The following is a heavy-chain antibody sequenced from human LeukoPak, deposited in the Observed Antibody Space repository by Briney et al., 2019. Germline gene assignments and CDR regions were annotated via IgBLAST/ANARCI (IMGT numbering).Heavy chain of an antibody. CDR3: ARLTGCSSTSCYYPGY. V-gene: IGHV5-51*01. D-gene: IGHD2-2*01. CDR1: GYSFTSYL. CDR2: SYHGDSDT. J-gene: IGHJ4*02. Sequence: RGESLKISCKGSGYSFTSYLNGWVRQMRGKGVEWMGISYHGDSDTRHSPSFQGQVTISADKSISTAYLQWSSLKASDTAMYYCARLTGCSSTSCYYPGYWGQGTLVTVSS.